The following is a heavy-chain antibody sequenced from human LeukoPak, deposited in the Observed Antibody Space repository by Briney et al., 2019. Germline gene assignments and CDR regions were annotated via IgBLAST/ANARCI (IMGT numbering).Heavy chain of an antibody. Sequence: GGSLRLSCAASGFTFSGYSMNWVRQAPGRGLEWDSYITSSRSTIYYADSVKGRFTISRDNAKNSLYLQMNSLRAEDTAVYYCARDRTLGEFDFWGQGTLVTVSS. D-gene: IGHD3-16*01. CDR3: ARDRTLGEFDF. V-gene: IGHV3-48*01. J-gene: IGHJ4*02. CDR2: ITSSRSTI. CDR1: GFTFSGYS.